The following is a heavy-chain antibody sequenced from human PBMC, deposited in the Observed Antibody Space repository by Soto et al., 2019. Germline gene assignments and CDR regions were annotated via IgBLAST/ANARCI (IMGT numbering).Heavy chain of an antibody. Sequence: PGGSLRLSCAASGFTFSSYGMHWVRQAPGKGLGWVAVISSDGSEKYYLDSVRDRFTISRDNSKNTLYLQMNNLRPEDTAMYYCANSWTTLTTGFDFWGQGALVTVSS. V-gene: IGHV3-30*18. J-gene: IGHJ4*02. CDR3: ANSWTTLTTGFDF. D-gene: IGHD4-17*01. CDR1: GFTFSSYG. CDR2: ISSDGSEK.